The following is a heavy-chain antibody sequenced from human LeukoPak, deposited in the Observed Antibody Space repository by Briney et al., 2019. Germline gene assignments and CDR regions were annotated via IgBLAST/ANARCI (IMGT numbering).Heavy chain of an antibody. CDR1: GFTVSSNY. CDR2: IYSGGST. J-gene: IGHJ4*02. V-gene: IGHV3-66*02. Sequence: PGGSLRLSCATSGFTVSSNYMSWVRQAPGKGLEWVSVIYSGGSTYYADSVKGRFTISRDNSKNTLYLQMNSLRAEDTAVYYCARDTGSYYASFDYWGQGTLVTVSS. D-gene: IGHD1-26*01. CDR3: ARDTGSYYASFDY.